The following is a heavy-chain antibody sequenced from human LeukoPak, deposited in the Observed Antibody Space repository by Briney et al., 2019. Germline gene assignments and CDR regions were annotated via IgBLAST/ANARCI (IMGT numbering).Heavy chain of an antibody. V-gene: IGHV4-39*07. J-gene: IGHJ3*02. CDR1: GGSISSSSYY. CDR2: IYYSGST. Sequence: SETLSLTCTVSGGSISSSSYYWGWIRQPPGKGLEWIGSIYYSGSTYYNPSLKSRVTISVDTSKNQFSLKLSPVTAADTAVYYCARGVLGLRYFERSAFDIWGQGTMVTVSS. D-gene: IGHD3-9*01. CDR3: ARGVLGLRYFERSAFDI.